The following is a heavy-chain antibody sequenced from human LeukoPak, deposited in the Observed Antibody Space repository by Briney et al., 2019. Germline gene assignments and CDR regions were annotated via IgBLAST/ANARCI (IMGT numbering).Heavy chain of an antibody. J-gene: IGHJ6*03. V-gene: IGHV1-8*03. CDR3: ARESYGGKYYYYYMDV. Sequence: ASVKVSCKASGYTFTSYDINWVRQATGQGLEWMGWMNPNSGNTGYAQKFQGRITITRNTSISTAYMELSSLRSEDTAAYYCARESYGGKYYYYYMDVWGKGTTVTVSS. CDR1: GYTFTSYD. CDR2: MNPNSGNT. D-gene: IGHD4-23*01.